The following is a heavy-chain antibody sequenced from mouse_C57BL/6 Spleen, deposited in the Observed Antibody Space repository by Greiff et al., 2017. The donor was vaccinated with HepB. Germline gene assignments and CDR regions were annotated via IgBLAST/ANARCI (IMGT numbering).Heavy chain of an antibody. V-gene: IGHV1-69*01. CDR2: IDPSDRYT. CDR1: GYTFTSYW. Sequence: VQLQQPGAELVMPGASVKLSCKASGYTFTSYWMHWVKQRPGQGLEWIGEIDPSDRYTNYNQKFKGKSTLTVDKSSSTAYMQLSSLTSEDSAVYYCARVGLRRTDYYAMDYWGQGTSVTVSS. CDR3: ARVGLRRTDYYAMDY. J-gene: IGHJ4*01. D-gene: IGHD2-2*01.